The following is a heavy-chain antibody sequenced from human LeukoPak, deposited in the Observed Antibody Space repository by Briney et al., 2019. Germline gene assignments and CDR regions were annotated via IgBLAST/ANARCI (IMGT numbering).Heavy chain of an antibody. J-gene: IGHJ6*02. CDR2: ISYDGSNK. CDR3: AKDLAGVHPDDYGDSRLYSSYYYYGMDV. V-gene: IGHV3-30*18. D-gene: IGHD4-17*01. Sequence: GRSLRLSCAASGFTFSSYGMHWVRQAPGKGLEWVAVISYDGSNKYYADSVKGRFTISRDNSKNTLYLQMNSLRAEDTAVYYCAKDLAGVHPDDYGDSRLYSSYYYYGMDVWGQGTTVTVSS. CDR1: GFTFSSYG.